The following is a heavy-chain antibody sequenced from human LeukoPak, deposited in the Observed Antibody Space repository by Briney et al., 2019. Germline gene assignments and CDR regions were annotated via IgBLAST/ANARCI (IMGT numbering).Heavy chain of an antibody. Sequence: GGSLRLSCAASGFNFSNYWMSWVRQAPGKGLEWVANVKRDGSEEYYVDSVKGRFTVSRDNAKNSLYLQMNSLRVEDTAVYYCASLDTAMSNAGHWGQGTLVTVSS. V-gene: IGHV3-7*01. D-gene: IGHD5-18*01. J-gene: IGHJ4*02. CDR2: VKRDGSEE. CDR3: ASLDTAMSNAGH. CDR1: GFNFSNYW.